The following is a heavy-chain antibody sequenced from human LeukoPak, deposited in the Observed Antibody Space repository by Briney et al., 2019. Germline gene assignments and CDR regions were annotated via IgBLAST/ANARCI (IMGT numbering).Heavy chain of an antibody. D-gene: IGHD3-22*01. CDR1: GFTFSSYG. Sequence: GGPLRLSCAASGFTFSSYGMHWVRQAPGKGLEGVAAIWYIDSNKYYADSVRGRFTIYRDNSKNTLYLKMNSLRAEDTAVYYCAKDIYYDSSWYFDFWGRGTLVTVSS. CDR3: AKDIYYDSSWYFDF. J-gene: IGHJ2*01. V-gene: IGHV3-33*03. CDR2: IWYIDSNK.